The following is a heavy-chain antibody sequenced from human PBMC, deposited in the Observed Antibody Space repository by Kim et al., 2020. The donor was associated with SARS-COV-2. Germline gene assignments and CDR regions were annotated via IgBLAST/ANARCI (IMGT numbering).Heavy chain of an antibody. J-gene: IGHJ2*01. CDR3: ARGITMIVVGPNWYFDP. CDR1: GGSISSYY. CDR2: INYSGST. D-gene: IGHD3-22*01. V-gene: IGHV4-59*01. Sequence: SETLSLTCTVSGGSISSYYWSWIRQPPGKGLEWIGYINYSGSTNYNPSLKSRVTISVDTSKNQFSLKLSSVTAADTAVYYCARGITMIVVGPNWYFDPWGRGTLVTVSS.